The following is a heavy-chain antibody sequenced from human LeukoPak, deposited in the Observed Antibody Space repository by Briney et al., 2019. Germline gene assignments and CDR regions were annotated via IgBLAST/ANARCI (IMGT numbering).Heavy chain of an antibody. CDR2: ISSSGSTI. V-gene: IGHV3-11*01. Sequence: PGGSLRLSCAASGFTFSDYYMSWIRQAPGKGLEWVSYISSSGSTIYYADSVKGRFTISRDNAKNSLYLQMNSLRAEDTAVYYCAREVGYGYYDILTGHPAGRFFDYWGQGTLVTVSS. CDR3: AREVGYGYYDILTGHPAGRFFDY. D-gene: IGHD3-9*01. J-gene: IGHJ4*02. CDR1: GFTFSDYY.